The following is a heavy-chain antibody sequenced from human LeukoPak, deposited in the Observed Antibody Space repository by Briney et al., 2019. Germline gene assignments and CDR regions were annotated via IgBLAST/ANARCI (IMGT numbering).Heavy chain of an antibody. CDR2: ISGSGGST. Sequence: GGSLRLSCAASGFTFSSYAMSWVRQAPGKGLEWVSGISGSGGSTYYADSVKGRFTISRDNSRNTLYLQMNSPRAEDTAVYYCAIPPGHSSGWYEVNYWGQGTLVTVSS. J-gene: IGHJ4*02. CDR1: GFTFSSYA. CDR3: AIPPGHSSGWYEVNY. D-gene: IGHD6-13*01. V-gene: IGHV3-23*01.